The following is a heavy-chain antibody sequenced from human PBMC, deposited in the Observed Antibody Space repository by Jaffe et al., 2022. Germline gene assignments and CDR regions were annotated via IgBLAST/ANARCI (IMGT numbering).Heavy chain of an antibody. CDR1: GYSISSGYY. CDR3: ARVSHISSIQLWFGYYFDY. J-gene: IGHJ4*02. V-gene: IGHV4-38-2*01. Sequence: QVQLQESGPGLVKPSETLSLTCAVSGYSISSGYYWGWIRQPPGKGLEWIGSIYHSGSTYYNPSLKSRVTISVDTSKNQFSLKLSSVTAADTAVYYCARVSHISSIQLWFGYYFDYWGQGTLVTVSS. CDR2: IYHSGST. D-gene: IGHD5-18*01.